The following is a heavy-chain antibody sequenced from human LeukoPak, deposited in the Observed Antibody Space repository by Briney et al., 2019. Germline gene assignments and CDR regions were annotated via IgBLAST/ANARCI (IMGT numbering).Heavy chain of an antibody. CDR3: AKDWYNSGLWYLDY. J-gene: IGHJ4*02. CDR1: GFPFRDHG. D-gene: IGHD6-19*01. CDR2: IRYDGTTK. V-gene: IGHV3-30*02. Sequence: GGSLRLLCAASGFPFRDHGMHWVRQAPAKALEWVAFIRYDGTTKYYAVSVKGRFTISRDNSKNTLYLQMESLRPEDTAVYYCAKDWYNSGLWYLDYWGQGTVVTVSS.